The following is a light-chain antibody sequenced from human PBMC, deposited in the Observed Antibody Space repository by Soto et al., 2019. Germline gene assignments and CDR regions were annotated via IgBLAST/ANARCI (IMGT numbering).Light chain of an antibody. CDR3: QQSYSSWT. V-gene: IGKV1-39*01. CDR1: QSVSSY. CDR2: AAS. J-gene: IGKJ1*01. Sequence: DIQMTQSPSSLSASVGDRVTISCRASQSVSSYLNWHQQKPGKAPKLLIYAASSLQSGVPSRFSGSGSGTDFTLTISSLQPEDFATYYCQQSYSSWTFGQGTKVDIK.